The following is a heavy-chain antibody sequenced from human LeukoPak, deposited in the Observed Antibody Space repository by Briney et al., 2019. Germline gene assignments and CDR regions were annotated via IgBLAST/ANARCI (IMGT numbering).Heavy chain of an antibody. J-gene: IGHJ4*02. D-gene: IGHD3-22*01. V-gene: IGHV4-34*01. CDR2: INHSGST. CDR1: GGSFSGYY. Sequence: SSETLSLTCAVYGGSFSGYYWSWIRQPPGKGLEWIGEINHSGSTNYNPSLKSRVTISVDTSKNQFSLKLSSVTAADTAVYYCARVGRDEAGYDSSGYYDYWGQGTLVTVSS. CDR3: ARVGRDEAGYDSSGYYDY.